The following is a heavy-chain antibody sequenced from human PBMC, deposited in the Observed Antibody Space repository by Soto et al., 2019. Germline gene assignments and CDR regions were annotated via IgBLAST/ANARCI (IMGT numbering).Heavy chain of an antibody. Sequence: PGGSRRLSCVASGFSFSSYAMTWVRQAPGKGLEWVSVISGSDDSTYYADSVKGRFTISRDNSKNTLFLQMNSLRAEDTAVYYCAKDRERDAWYEDYWGQGTLVTVSS. CDR3: AKDRERDAWYEDY. J-gene: IGHJ4*02. CDR1: GFSFSSYA. D-gene: IGHD6-13*01. V-gene: IGHV3-23*01. CDR2: ISGSDDST.